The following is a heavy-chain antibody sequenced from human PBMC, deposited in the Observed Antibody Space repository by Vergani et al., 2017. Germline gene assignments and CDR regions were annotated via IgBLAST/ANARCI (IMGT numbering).Heavy chain of an antibody. CDR2: INPNSGGT. CDR3: ARDLVVGDTYCYDGMNV. CDR1: GYTFTGYY. J-gene: IGHJ6*02. D-gene: IGHD1-26*01. Sequence: QVQLVQSGAEVKKPGASVKVSCKASGYTFTGYYMHWVRQAPGQGLEWMGWINPNSGGTNYAQKFQGRVTMTRDTSISTAYMELSRLRSDDTAVYYCARDLVVGDTYCYDGMNVWGQGTTVSVS. V-gene: IGHV1-2*02.